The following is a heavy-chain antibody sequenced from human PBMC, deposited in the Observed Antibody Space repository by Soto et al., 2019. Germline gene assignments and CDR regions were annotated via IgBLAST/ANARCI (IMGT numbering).Heavy chain of an antibody. CDR1: GFTFSSYG. D-gene: IGHD6-13*01. V-gene: IGHV3-33*01. J-gene: IGHJ4*02. Sequence: GGSLRLSCAASGFTFSSYGMHWVRQAPGKGLEWVAVIWYDGSNKYYADSVKGRFTISRDNSKNTLYLQMNGLRAEDTAVYYCARESIAAAGTLFDYWGQGTLVTVSS. CDR3: ARESIAAAGTLFDY. CDR2: IWYDGSNK.